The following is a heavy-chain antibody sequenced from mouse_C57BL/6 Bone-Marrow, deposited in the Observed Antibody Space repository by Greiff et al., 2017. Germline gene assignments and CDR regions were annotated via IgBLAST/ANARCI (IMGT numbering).Heavy chain of an antibody. CDR3: ARMITRGLANWYFDV. CDR1: GYTFTSYW. V-gene: IGHV1-50*01. J-gene: IGHJ1*03. D-gene: IGHD2-4*01. CDR2: IDPSDSYT. Sequence: QVQLQQPGAELVKPGASVKLSCKASGYTFTSYWMQWVKQRPGQGLEWIGEIDPSDSYTNYNQKFKGKATLTVDTSSSTAYMQLSSLTSEDSAVYDWARMITRGLANWYFDVWGTGTPVTVSS.